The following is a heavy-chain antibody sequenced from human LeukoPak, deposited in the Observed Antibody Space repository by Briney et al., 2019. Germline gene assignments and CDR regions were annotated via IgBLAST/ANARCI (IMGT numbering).Heavy chain of an antibody. D-gene: IGHD5-24*01. CDR1: GFTFSSYA. CDR2: ITSSGGTI. V-gene: IGHV3-48*01. CDR3: AKRGGYNSFDY. Sequence: PGGSLRLSCAASGFTFSSYAMNWVRQASGKGLEWVSYITSSGGTIYYADSVKGRFTISRDNAKNSLYLQMNSLRGEDTAVYYCAKRGGYNSFDYWGQGTLVTVSS. J-gene: IGHJ4*02.